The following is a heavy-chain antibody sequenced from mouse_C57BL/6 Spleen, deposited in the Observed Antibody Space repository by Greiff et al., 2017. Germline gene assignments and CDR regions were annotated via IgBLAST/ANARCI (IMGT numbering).Heavy chain of an antibody. Sequence: VQLQQPGAELVKPGASVKLSCKASGYTFTSYWMHWVKQMPGQGLEWIGMIHPNSGSTNYNEKFKSKATLTVDKSSSTAYMQLSSLTSEDSAVYYVARGIYYYGSSPFAYWGQGTLVTVSA. V-gene: IGHV1-64*01. CDR2: IHPNSGST. J-gene: IGHJ3*01. CDR3: ARGIYYYGSSPFAY. CDR1: GYTFTSYW. D-gene: IGHD1-1*01.